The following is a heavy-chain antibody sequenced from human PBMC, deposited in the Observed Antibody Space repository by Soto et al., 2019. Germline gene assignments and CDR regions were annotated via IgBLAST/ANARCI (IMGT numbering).Heavy chain of an antibody. Sequence: SETQSPSSSVYGGNLSGATYFWNWIRQPPGKGLEWIGFIFPSGTTYYNPSLKSRVTISIDVSKNQFSLSLRSLTAADTGVYYCTTFFDVYWGRGTLVTVSS. V-gene: IGHV4-30-2*01. J-gene: IGHJ4*02. D-gene: IGHD3-3*02. CDR3: TTFFDVY. CDR2: IFPSGTT. CDR1: GGNLSGATYF.